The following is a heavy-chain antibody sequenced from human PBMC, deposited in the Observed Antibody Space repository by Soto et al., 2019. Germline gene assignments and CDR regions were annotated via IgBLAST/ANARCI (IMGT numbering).Heavy chain of an antibody. V-gene: IGHV4-59*01. D-gene: IGHD6-6*01. CDR3: ARHGGSSWGFDY. CDR2: IYYSEST. Sequence: PSETLSLTCTVSGGSISSYYWSWIRQPPGKGLEWIGYIYYSESTNYNPSLKSRVTISVDTSKNQFSLKLSSVTAADTAVYYCARHGGSSWGFDYWGQGTLVTVSS. CDR1: GGSISSYY. J-gene: IGHJ4*02.